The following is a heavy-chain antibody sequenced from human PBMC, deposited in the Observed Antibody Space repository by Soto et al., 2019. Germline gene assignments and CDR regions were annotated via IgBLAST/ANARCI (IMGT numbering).Heavy chain of an antibody. CDR2: ISGNTGHA. CDR1: GFPLSNYA. D-gene: IGHD3-16*02. V-gene: IGHV3-23*01. Sequence: VQMLESGGGLVQPGGSLRLSCAASGFPLSNYAMTWVRQAPGKGLEWVSGISGNTGHAYYADSVKDRFTISRDNSKNTLYLQMDSLRAEDTAVYYCAKVPSQYIWGSYLRYYDYWGQGTLVTVSS. CDR3: AKVPSQYIWGSYLRYYDY. J-gene: IGHJ4*02.